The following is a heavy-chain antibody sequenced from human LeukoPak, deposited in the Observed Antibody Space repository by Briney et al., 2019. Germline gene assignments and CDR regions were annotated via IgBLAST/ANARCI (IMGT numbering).Heavy chain of an antibody. Sequence: SETLSLTCAVSGYPISSGYYWGWIRQPPGKGLEWIGSIYHSGSTYYNPSLKSRVTISVDTSKNQFSLKLSSVTAADTAVYYCARERYGDYIFDYWGQGTLVTVSS. CDR1: GYPISSGYY. CDR3: ARERYGDYIFDY. CDR2: IYHSGST. J-gene: IGHJ4*02. V-gene: IGHV4-38-2*02. D-gene: IGHD4-17*01.